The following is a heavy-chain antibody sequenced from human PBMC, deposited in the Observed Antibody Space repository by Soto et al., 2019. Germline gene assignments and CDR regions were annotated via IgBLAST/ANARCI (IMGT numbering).Heavy chain of an antibody. CDR1: GYTFTSYY. Sequence: QVQLVQSGAEVKKPGASVKVSCKASGYTFTSYYMHWVRQAPGQGLEWMGIINPSGGSTSYAQKFKGRVTMTRDTSTSTVYMELSSLRSEDTAVYYCASVGRGSYSSSWYSFDYWGQGTLVTVSS. J-gene: IGHJ4*02. CDR2: INPSGGST. D-gene: IGHD6-13*01. CDR3: ASVGRGSYSSSWYSFDY. V-gene: IGHV1-46*03.